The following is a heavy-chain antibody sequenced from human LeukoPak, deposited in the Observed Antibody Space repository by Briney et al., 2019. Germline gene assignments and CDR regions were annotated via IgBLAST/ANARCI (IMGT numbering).Heavy chain of an antibody. CDR1: GFTFSGSA. V-gene: IGHV3-73*01. CDR2: IRSKANSYAT. CDR3: SGYYDSSGYFL. J-gene: IGHJ4*02. Sequence: GGSLRLSCAASGFTFSGSAMPWVRQASGKGLEWVGRIRSKANSYATAYAASVKGRFTISRDDSKNTAYLQMNSLKTEDTAVYYCSGYYDSSGYFLWGQGTLVTVSS. D-gene: IGHD3-22*01.